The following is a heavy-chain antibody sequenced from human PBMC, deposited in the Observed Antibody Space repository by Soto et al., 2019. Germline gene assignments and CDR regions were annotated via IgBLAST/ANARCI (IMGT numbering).Heavy chain of an antibody. J-gene: IGHJ3*02. Sequence: ASVNVSCKSSGYTFTSYYIHWGRQAPGQGLEWMGIINPSGGSTSYAQKFQGRVTMTRDTSTSTVYMELSSLRSEDTAVYYCAREEYYYDSSGYYPLDAFDIWGQGTMVTVSS. CDR3: AREEYYYDSSGYYPLDAFDI. CDR1: GYTFTSYY. D-gene: IGHD3-22*01. V-gene: IGHV1-46*01. CDR2: INPSGGST.